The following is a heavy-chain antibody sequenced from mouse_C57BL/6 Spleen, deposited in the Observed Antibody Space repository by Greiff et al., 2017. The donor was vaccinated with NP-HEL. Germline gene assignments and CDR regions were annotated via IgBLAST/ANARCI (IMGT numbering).Heavy chain of an antibody. Sequence: EVKLVESGGGLVKPGGSLKLSCAASGFTFSDYGMHWVRQAPEKGLEWVAYISSGSSTIYYADTVKGRFTISRDNAKNTLFLQMTSLRSEDTAMYYCARTMGSYFDYWGQGTTLTVSS. V-gene: IGHV5-17*01. D-gene: IGHD2-14*01. CDR2: ISSGSSTI. CDR1: GFTFSDYG. CDR3: ARTMGSYFDY. J-gene: IGHJ2*01.